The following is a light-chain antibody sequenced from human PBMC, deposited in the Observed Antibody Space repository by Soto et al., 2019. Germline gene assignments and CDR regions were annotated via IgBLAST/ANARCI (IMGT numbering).Light chain of an antibody. Sequence: QSVLTQPHSASGTPGQRVTISCSGRRSNIGTNPVNWYQHIPGTAPRLLIHTDSHRPSGVPDRFSGSKSGTSASLAISGLQSEDEADYYCAVWDDSLSVAVFGGGTQLTVL. CDR1: RSNIGTNP. CDR3: AVWDDSLSVAV. CDR2: TDS. J-gene: IGLJ7*01. V-gene: IGLV1-44*01.